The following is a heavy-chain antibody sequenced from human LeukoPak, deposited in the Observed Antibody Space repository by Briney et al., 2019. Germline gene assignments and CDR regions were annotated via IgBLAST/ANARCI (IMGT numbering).Heavy chain of an antibody. CDR3: ARIAPIIRAFDY. CDR2: ISDDGNEK. Sequence: PGGSLRLSCAASGLTFTHYAFHWVRQAPGKGLEWVAVISDDGNEKYYADSVKGRFTISRDNSKNTLYLQMNSLRAEDTAVYYCARIAPIIRAFDYWGQGTLVTVSS. CDR1: GLTFTHYA. D-gene: IGHD5-24*01. V-gene: IGHV3-30*04. J-gene: IGHJ4*02.